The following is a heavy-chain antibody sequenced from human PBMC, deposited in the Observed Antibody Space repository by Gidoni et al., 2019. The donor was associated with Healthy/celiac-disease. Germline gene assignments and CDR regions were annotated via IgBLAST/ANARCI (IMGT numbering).Heavy chain of an antibody. J-gene: IGHJ6*02. V-gene: IGHV4-34*01. CDR1: GGSFSGYY. CDR2: INHSGST. CDR3: AIPWLAYCGGDCYSYYYGMDV. D-gene: IGHD2-21*02. Sequence: QVQLQQWGAGLLKPSETLSLTCAVYGGSFSGYYWRWIRQPPGKGLEWIGEINHSGSTNYNPSLKSRVTISVDTSKNQFSLKLSSVTAADTAVYYCAIPWLAYCGGDCYSYYYGMDVWGQGTTVTVSS.